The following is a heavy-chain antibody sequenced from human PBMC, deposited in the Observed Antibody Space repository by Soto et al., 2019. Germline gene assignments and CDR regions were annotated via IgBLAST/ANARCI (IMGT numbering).Heavy chain of an antibody. CDR3: ASGPDRITICGVVTPYYGMDV. J-gene: IGHJ6*02. CDR1: GGSISSYY. D-gene: IGHD3-3*01. V-gene: IGHV4-59*01. Sequence: SETLSLTCTVSGGSISSYYWSWIRQPPGKGLEWIGYIYYSGSTNYNPSLKSRVTISVDTSKNQFSLKLSSVTAADTAVYYCASGPDRITICGVVTPYYGMDVWGQGTTVTVSS. CDR2: IYYSGST.